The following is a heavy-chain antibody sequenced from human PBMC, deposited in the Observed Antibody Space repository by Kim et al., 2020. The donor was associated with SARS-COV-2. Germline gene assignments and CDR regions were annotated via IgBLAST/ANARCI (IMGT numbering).Heavy chain of an antibody. Sequence: KFKGRVTMTRNTSKSTAYRELSSLRSEDTAVYYCARGTEGAPYYYYGMDVWGQGTTVTVSS. J-gene: IGHJ6*02. D-gene: IGHD3-16*01. V-gene: IGHV1-8*01. CDR3: ARGTEGAPYYYYGMDV.